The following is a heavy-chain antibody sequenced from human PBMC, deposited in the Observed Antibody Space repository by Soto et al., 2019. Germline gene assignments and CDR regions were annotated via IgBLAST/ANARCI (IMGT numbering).Heavy chain of an antibody. V-gene: IGHV6-1*01. Sequence: PSQTLSLTCAISGDSVSSNSAAWNWIRQSPSRGLEWLGRTYYRSKLYNDYAVSVKSRITINPDTSKNQFSLQLNSVTPEDTAVYYCARGTGDLGYYYYYGMDVWGQGTTVTVSS. CDR1: GDSVSSNSAA. CDR3: ARGTGDLGYYYYYGMDV. D-gene: IGHD7-27*01. J-gene: IGHJ6*02. CDR2: TYYRSKLYN.